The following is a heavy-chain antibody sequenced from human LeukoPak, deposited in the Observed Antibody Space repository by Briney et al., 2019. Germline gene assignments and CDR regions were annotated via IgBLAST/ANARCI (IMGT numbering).Heavy chain of an antibody. CDR1: GGSISSYY. J-gene: IGHJ4*02. V-gene: IGHV4-4*07. D-gene: IGHD6-6*01. Sequence: SETLSLTCTVSGGSISSYYWSWIRQPAGKGLEWIGRIYTSGSTNYNPSLKSRVTMSVDTSKNQFSLKLSSVTAADTAVYYCARMGPGWQGMAARPVYFDYWGQGTLVTVSS. CDR3: ARMGPGWQGMAARPVYFDY. CDR2: IYTSGST.